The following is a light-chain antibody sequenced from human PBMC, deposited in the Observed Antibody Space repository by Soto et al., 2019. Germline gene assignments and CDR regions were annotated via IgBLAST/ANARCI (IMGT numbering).Light chain of an antibody. CDR1: QGIKND. V-gene: IGKV1-6*01. Sequence: AIQMTQSPSSLSASVGDRVTITCRASQGIKNDLGWYQQRPGKGPKLLIYAASSLQSGVPSRFSGSGSGTEFTLTISSLQPEEFATSYCLQDYNFPYTFGQGTKLEIK. CDR2: AAS. CDR3: LQDYNFPYT. J-gene: IGKJ2*01.